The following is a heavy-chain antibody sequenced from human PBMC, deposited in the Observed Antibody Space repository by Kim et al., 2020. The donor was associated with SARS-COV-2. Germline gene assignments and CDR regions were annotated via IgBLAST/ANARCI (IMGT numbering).Heavy chain of an antibody. CDR3: AKGIGYFDWLLSLYYYYGMDV. D-gene: IGHD3-9*01. V-gene: IGHV3-43*02. J-gene: IGHJ6*02. Sequence: GGSLRLSCAASGFTFDDYAMHWVRQAPGKGLEWVSLISGDGGSTYYADSVKGRFTISRDNSKNSLYLQMNSLRTEDTALYYCAKGIGYFDWLLSLYYYYGMDVWGQGTTVTVSS. CDR2: ISGDGGST. CDR1: GFTFDDYA.